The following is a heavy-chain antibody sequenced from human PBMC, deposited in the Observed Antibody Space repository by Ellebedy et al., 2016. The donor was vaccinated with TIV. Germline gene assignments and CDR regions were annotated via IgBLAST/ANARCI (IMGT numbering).Heavy chain of an antibody. J-gene: IGHJ4*02. D-gene: IGHD1-26*01. V-gene: IGHV1-18*01. CDR3: ARGPLDEWELLR. Sequence: ASVKVSXXASGYTFTSYGISWVRQAPGQGLEWMGWISAYNGNTNYAQKLQGRVTMTTDTSTSTAYMELSSLRSEDTAVYYCARGPLDEWELLRWGQGTLVTVSS. CDR2: ISAYNGNT. CDR1: GYTFTSYG.